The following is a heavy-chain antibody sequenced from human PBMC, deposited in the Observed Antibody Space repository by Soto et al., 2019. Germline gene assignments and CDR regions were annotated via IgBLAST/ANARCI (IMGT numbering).Heavy chain of an antibody. CDR1: GYTFVSYG. CDR2: ISAHNGNT. CDR3: AREKGGDYLGLPDAFDI. Sequence: QVQLVQSGAEVKEPGASVKVSCKASGYTFVSYGISWVRQAPGQGLEWMGWISAHNGNTNYAQKFQGRVTMTTDTFTSTAYMELRSLRSDDTAVYYCAREKGGDYLGLPDAFDIWGQGTMVTVSS. D-gene: IGHD4-17*01. V-gene: IGHV1-18*01. J-gene: IGHJ3*02.